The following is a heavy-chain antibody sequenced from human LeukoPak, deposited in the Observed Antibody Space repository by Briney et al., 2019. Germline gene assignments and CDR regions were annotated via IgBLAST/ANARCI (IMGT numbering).Heavy chain of an antibody. CDR3: ARDWGSSGWYKVYYYYYYMDV. J-gene: IGHJ6*03. Sequence: PSETLSLTCTVSGGSISSSSYYWGWIRQPPGKGLEWIGSIYYSGSTYYNPSLKSRVTISVDTSKNQFSLKLSSVTAADTAVYYCARDWGSSGWYKVYYYYYYMDVWGKGTTVTVSS. V-gene: IGHV4-39*02. D-gene: IGHD6-19*01. CDR2: IYYSGST. CDR1: GGSISSSSYY.